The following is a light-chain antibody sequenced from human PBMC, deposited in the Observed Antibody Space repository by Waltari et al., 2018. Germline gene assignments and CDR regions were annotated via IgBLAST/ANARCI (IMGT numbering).Light chain of an antibody. Sequence: EIVLTQTPATLSLSPGERATLSCRASQSVDAHLAWYQQKPGQAPRLLIYDASNRATGTPARFSGSGSETDFTLTINSLEPEDFAVYYCQQRTNWPRLTFGGGTKVEIK. V-gene: IGKV3-11*01. J-gene: IGKJ4*01. CDR1: QSVDAH. CDR3: QQRTNWPRLT. CDR2: DAS.